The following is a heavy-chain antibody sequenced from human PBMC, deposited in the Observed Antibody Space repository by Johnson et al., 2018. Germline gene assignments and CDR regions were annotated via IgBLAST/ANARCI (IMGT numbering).Heavy chain of an antibody. CDR1: GFTFSSYG. Sequence: VQLVQSGGGVVQPGRSLRLSCAASGFTFSSYGMHWVRQAPGKGLEWVAVISYDGSNNYYADSVKGRFTISRDNSKNTLYLQMNSLRAEDTAVYYCARYRPGIAAAGPAEYFQHWGQGTLVTVSS. D-gene: IGHD6-13*01. CDR2: ISYDGSNN. CDR3: ARYRPGIAAAGPAEYFQH. V-gene: IGHV3-30*03. J-gene: IGHJ1*01.